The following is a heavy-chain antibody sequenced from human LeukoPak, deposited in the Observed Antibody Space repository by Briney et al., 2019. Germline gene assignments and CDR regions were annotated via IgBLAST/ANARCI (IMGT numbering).Heavy chain of an antibody. V-gene: IGHV3-13*01. CDR3: TRGSPHGFDY. J-gene: IGHJ4*02. CDR1: GFTLSSYD. Sequence: GGSLRLSCAASGFTLSSYDFHWVRQGTGKGLEWVSSIGTGGNTYYLASVKGRFTISRDNAKDSLYLQMNNLRVEDTALYYCTRGSPHGFDYWGQGTLVTVSS. CDR2: IGTGGNT.